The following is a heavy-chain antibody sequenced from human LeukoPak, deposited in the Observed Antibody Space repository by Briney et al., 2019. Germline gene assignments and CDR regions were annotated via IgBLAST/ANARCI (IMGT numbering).Heavy chain of an antibody. CDR3: AKRDRPCSGDCSAPYYFDY. D-gene: IGHD2-21*02. V-gene: IGHV3-23*01. Sequence: PGGSLRLSCAASGFTFSTYAMSWVRQAPGKGLEWVSSISSSGGNTYYADSVKGRFTISRDNSKNTLYLQMSSLSAEDTAVYYCAKRDRPCSGDCSAPYYFDYWGQGTLVTVSS. CDR2: ISSSGGNT. J-gene: IGHJ4*02. CDR1: GFTFSTYA.